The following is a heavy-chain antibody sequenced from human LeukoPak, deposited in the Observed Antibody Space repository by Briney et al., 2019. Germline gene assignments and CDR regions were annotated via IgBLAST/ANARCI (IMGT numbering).Heavy chain of an antibody. CDR3: ARELGTMIRGYAFDI. Sequence: GGSLRLSCAASGFTFSSYSMNWVRQAPGKGLEWVSSISSSSSYIYYADSVKGRFTISRDNAKNSLYLQMNSLRAEDTAVYYCARELGTMIRGYAFDIWGQGTMVTVSS. CDR2: ISSSSSYI. J-gene: IGHJ3*02. V-gene: IGHV3-21*01. D-gene: IGHD3-10*01. CDR1: GFTFSSYS.